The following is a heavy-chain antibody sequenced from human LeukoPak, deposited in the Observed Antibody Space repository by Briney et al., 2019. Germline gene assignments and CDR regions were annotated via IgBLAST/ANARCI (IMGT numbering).Heavy chain of an antibody. Sequence: GGSLKLSCAASRFTFSSYAMSWVRQAPGKGLEWVSAISGSGGSTYYADSVKGRFTISRDNSKNTLYLQMNSLRAEDTAVYYCAKGSIAVAGTRIVDAFDIWGQGTMVTVSS. CDR1: RFTFSSYA. CDR3: AKGSIAVAGTRIVDAFDI. CDR2: ISGSGGST. D-gene: IGHD6-19*01. V-gene: IGHV3-23*01. J-gene: IGHJ3*02.